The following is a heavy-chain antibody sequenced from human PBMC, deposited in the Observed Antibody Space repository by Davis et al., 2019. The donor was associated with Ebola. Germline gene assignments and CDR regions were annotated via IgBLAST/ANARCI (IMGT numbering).Heavy chain of an antibody. D-gene: IGHD3-3*01. J-gene: IGHJ5*02. CDR3: ARLYYDFWSGYYTSNWFDP. CDR1: GGSISSSNW. CDR2: IYYSGST. Sequence: SETLSLTCAVSGGSISSSNWWSWVRQPPGKGLEWIGYIYYSGSTNYNPSLKSRVTISVDTSKNQFSLKLSSVTAADTAVHYCARLYYDFWSGYYTSNWFDPWGQGTLVTVSS. V-gene: IGHV4-4*02.